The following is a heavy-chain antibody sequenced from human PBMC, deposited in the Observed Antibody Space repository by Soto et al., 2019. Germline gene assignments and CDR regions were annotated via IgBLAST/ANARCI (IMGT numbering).Heavy chain of an antibody. J-gene: IGHJ3*02. D-gene: IGHD6-13*01. Sequence: QVQLVESGGGVVQPGRSLRLSCAASGFTFSSYGMHWVRQAPGKGLEWVAVIWYDGSNKYYADSVKGRFTISRDNSKNTLYLRMNSLRAEDTAVYYCARDLAAAGRAFDIWGQGTMVTVFS. CDR1: GFTFSSYG. CDR2: IWYDGSNK. V-gene: IGHV3-33*01. CDR3: ARDLAAAGRAFDI.